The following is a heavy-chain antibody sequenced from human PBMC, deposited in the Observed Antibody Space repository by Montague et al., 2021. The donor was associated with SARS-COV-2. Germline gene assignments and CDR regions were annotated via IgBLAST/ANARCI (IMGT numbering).Heavy chain of an antibody. CDR3: ARHGLAGITIFGVVTPRGGFDI. CDR1: GGSISSSSYY. J-gene: IGHJ3*02. CDR2: IYYSGST. Sequence: SETRSLTCTVSGGSISSSSYYWGWIRQPPGKGLEWIGSIYYSGSTYYNPSLKSRVTISVDTSKNQFSLKLGSVTAADTAVYYCARHGLAGITIFGVVTPRGGFDIWGQGTMVTVSS. D-gene: IGHD3-3*01. V-gene: IGHV4-39*01.